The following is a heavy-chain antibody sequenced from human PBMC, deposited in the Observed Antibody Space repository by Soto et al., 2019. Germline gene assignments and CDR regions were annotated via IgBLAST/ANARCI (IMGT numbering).Heavy chain of an antibody. D-gene: IGHD7-27*01. J-gene: IGHJ4*02. CDR1: GGSISTVDYW. CDR3: ARGPSGDKVDS. V-gene: IGHV4-30-4*01. Sequence: QVQLQESGPGLVKPSQTLSLTCTVSGGSISTVDYWWSWIRQSPDMGLEWIGHIYDGGRTYNTPSRESRVTMSVDTSKSQLSMTLSSVSAADTAVYYCARGPSGDKVDSWGQGTLVTVSS. CDR2: IYDGGRT.